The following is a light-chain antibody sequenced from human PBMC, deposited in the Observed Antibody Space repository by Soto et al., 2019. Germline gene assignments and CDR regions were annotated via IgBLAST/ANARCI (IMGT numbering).Light chain of an antibody. Sequence: DVVMTQSPLSLPVTPGEPASISCRSSQSLLHSNGKNYLNWYLQKPGQSPQLLIYLGSNRASGVPDRFSGSGSGKDFTLKISRVEAEDVGVYYCMQVLQTPPTFGQGTKVEIK. CDR1: QSLLHSNGKNY. J-gene: IGKJ1*01. CDR3: MQVLQTPPT. V-gene: IGKV2-28*01. CDR2: LGS.